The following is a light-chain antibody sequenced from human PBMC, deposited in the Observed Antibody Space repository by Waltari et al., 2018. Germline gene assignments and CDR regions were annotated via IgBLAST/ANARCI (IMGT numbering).Light chain of an antibody. J-gene: IGLJ3*02. Sequence: QTVVTQEPSLSVSPGGTVTLPCALSSGSLSTTSYATWYQQTPGQAPRTPVYKANARSSGGPDRFSGSILGNTAALTITGAQADDESDYYCALYMGSGIWVFGGGTRLTVL. V-gene: IGLV8-61*01. CDR3: ALYMGSGIWV. CDR1: SGSLSTTSY. CDR2: KAN.